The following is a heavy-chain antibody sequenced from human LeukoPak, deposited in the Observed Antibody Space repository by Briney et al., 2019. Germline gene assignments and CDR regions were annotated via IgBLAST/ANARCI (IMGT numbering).Heavy chain of an antibody. CDR1: GFDLSRNG. CDR3: ASDFDDVNSNYYYIPEC. D-gene: IGHD3-10*01. V-gene: IGHV3-30*02. J-gene: IGHJ4*02. CDR2: IRYDGSKT. Sequence: GGSLRLSCVASGFDLSRNGMHWVRQAPGKGLEWVSFIRYDGSKTFYGDSVTGRFTISRDNSKNTLYLQMNSLRVEDTAVYYCASDFDDVNSNYYYIPECWGQGVLVTVSS.